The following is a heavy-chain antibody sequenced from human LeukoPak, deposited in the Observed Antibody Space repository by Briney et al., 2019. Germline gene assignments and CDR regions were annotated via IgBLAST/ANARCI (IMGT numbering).Heavy chain of an antibody. J-gene: IGHJ3*02. Sequence: GGSLRLSCAASGFTVSSNYMSWDRQAPGKGLEWVSVTYSGGSTYYADYVKGRFTISSDNSKNTLYLQMNSLRAEDTAVYYCARDLCSGGSCPDDAFDIWGQGTMVTVSS. CDR1: GFTVSSNY. CDR2: TYSGGST. CDR3: ARDLCSGGSCPDDAFDI. D-gene: IGHD2-15*01. V-gene: IGHV3-66*01.